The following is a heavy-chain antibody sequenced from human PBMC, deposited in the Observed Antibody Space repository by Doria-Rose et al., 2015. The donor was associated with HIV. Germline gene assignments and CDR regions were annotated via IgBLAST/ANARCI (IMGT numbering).Heavy chain of an antibody. Sequence: PGPVLVKPTETLTLTCTVSGVSLSSPGMGVSWIRQPPGKALEWLAKIFSDDERSYNTSLKSKLTISRGTSKSQVVLTMTDMDPVDTATYYCARIKSSRWYHKYYFDFWGQGTLVIVSA. D-gene: IGHD6-13*01. CDR1: GVSLSSPGMG. CDR3: ARIKSSRWYHKYYFDF. V-gene: IGHV2-26*01. CDR2: IFSDDER. J-gene: IGHJ4*02.